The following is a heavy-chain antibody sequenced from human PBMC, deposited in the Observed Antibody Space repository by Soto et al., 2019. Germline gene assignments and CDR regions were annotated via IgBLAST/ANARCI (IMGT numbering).Heavy chain of an antibody. V-gene: IGHV3-23*01. CDR2: ISGSGGST. CDR1: GYTFTGYY. CDR3: AKVGYCSGGSCRYYYYYGMDV. Sequence: ASVKVSCKASGYTFTGYYMHWLRQAPGKGLEWVSAISGSGGSTYYADSVKGRFTISRDNSKNTLYLQMNSLRAEDTAVYYCAKVGYCSGGSCRYYYYYGMDVWGQGTTVTVSS. J-gene: IGHJ6*02. D-gene: IGHD2-15*01.